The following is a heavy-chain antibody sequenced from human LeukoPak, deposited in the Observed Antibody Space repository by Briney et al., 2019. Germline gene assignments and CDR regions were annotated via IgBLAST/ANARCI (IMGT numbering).Heavy chain of an antibody. Sequence: ASVKVSCKASGYTFPGYYIHWVRQAPGQGLEYMGWINPNSGGTNYAQKFQGRVTMTRDTSISTAYMELSRLRSDDTAVYYCARDLYQWLPSTRPRDYYYMDVWGEGTTVTVSS. V-gene: IGHV1-2*02. CDR3: ARDLYQWLPSTRPRDYYYMDV. D-gene: IGHD6-19*01. J-gene: IGHJ6*03. CDR2: INPNSGGT. CDR1: GYTFPGYY.